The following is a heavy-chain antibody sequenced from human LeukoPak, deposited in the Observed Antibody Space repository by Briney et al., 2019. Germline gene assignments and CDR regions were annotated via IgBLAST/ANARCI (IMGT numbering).Heavy chain of an antibody. CDR3: TSIEARSGAIDY. CDR2: IRSKGNNYAT. D-gene: IGHD6-6*01. J-gene: IGHJ4*02. V-gene: IGHV3-73*01. CDR1: GFTFSGSA. Sequence: GGSLRLSCAASGFTFSGSAIHWVRQASGKGLEWVGRIRSKGNNYATSYTESVKGRFTISRDDSKNTAYLQMNSLKTEDAAVYYCTSIEARSGAIDYWGQGTLVTVSS.